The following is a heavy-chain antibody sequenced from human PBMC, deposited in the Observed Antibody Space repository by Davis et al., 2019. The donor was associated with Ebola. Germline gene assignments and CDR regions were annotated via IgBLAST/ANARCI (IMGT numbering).Heavy chain of an antibody. D-gene: IGHD3-3*01. J-gene: IGHJ3*01. Sequence: SETLSLTCAVYGGSFSGYYWSWIRQPPGKGLEWVGEINHTGSTNYHPALKSRVTISVDMSNNQLSLRLTSVTAADTAVYYCARGGSRLLEWTLWGQGAMVTVSS. CDR2: INHTGST. CDR3: ARGGSRLLEWTL. V-gene: IGHV4-34*01. CDR1: GGSFSGYY.